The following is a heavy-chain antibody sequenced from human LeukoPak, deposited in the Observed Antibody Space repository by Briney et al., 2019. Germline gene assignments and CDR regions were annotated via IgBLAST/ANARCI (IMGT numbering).Heavy chain of an antibody. J-gene: IGHJ3*02. Sequence: GASVKVSCKASGGTFSSYAISWVRQAPGQGLEWMGGIIPIFGTANYAQKLRGRVTITADESTSIAYMELSSLRAEDTAVYYCARRRDGYNLFAFDIWGQGTMVTVSS. CDR3: ARRRDGYNLFAFDI. CDR1: GGTFSSYA. V-gene: IGHV1-69*13. D-gene: IGHD5-24*01. CDR2: IIPIFGTA.